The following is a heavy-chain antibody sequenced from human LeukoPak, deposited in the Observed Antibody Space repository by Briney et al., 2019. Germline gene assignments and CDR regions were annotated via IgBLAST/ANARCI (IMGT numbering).Heavy chain of an antibody. V-gene: IGHV1-69*01. CDR1: GGTFSSYA. J-gene: IGHJ4*02. CDR2: IIPIFGTA. D-gene: IGHD5-18*01. CDR3: ARVDTAMVTIGGFDY. Sequence: SVKVSCKASGGTFSSYAISWVRQAPGQGLEWMGGIIPIFGTANYAQKFQGRVTINADEPTSTAYMELSSLRSEDTAVYYCARVDTAMVTIGGFDYWGQGTLVTASS.